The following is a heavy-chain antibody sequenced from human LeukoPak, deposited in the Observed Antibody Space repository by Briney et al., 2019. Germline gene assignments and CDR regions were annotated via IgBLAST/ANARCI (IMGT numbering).Heavy chain of an antibody. CDR1: GFTFSSYT. Sequence: NPGGSLRLSCGGSGFTFSSYTMNWVRQAPGKGLEWVASISSSATYIYYADSVRGRFTISRDDAKKSVFLHMNSLRAEDTAVYYCAKDLDASHSGWYFDHWGQGTLVTVSA. CDR2: ISSSATYI. D-gene: IGHD6-19*01. J-gene: IGHJ4*02. V-gene: IGHV3-21*01. CDR3: AKDLDASHSGWYFDH.